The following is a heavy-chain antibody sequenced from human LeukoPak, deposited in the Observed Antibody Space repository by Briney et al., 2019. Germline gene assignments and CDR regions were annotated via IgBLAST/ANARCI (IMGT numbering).Heavy chain of an antibody. V-gene: IGHV1-69*04. D-gene: IGHD6-13*01. CDR2: IIPILGIA. Sequence: ASVKVSCKASGGTFSSYAISWVRQAPGQRLEWMGRIIPILGIANYAQKFQGRVTITADKSTSTAYMELSSLRSEDTAVYYCARSRALAAAGHFDYWGQGTLVTVSS. CDR1: GGTFSSYA. J-gene: IGHJ4*02. CDR3: ARSRALAAAGHFDY.